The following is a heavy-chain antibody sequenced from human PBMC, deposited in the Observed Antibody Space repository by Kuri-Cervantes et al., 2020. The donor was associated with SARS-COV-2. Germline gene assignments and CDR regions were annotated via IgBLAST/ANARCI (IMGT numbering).Heavy chain of an antibody. V-gene: IGHV1-18*01. D-gene: IGHD3-22*01. CDR3: ARGSQYYYDSSGYYYVY. Sequence: ASVKVSCKASGYTFTSYGISWVRQAPGQGLEWMGWISAYNGYTNYAQKLQGRVNMTTDTSTSTAYMDLRSLRPDDTAVYYCARGSQYYYDSSGYYYVYWGQGTLVTVSS. CDR1: GYTFTSYG. CDR2: ISAYNGYT. J-gene: IGHJ4*02.